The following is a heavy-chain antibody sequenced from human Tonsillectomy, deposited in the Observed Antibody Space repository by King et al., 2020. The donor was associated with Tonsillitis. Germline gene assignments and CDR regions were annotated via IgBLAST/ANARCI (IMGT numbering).Heavy chain of an antibody. Sequence: VQLVESGGGVVQPGRSLRLSCAASGFTFSSYDMYWVRQAPGKGLEWVAVILYDGSNKYYVDSVTGRFTISRDNSKNTLYLQMNSLRAEDTAVYYCARDRDGYIFDYWGQGTLVTVSS. V-gene: IGHV3-33*05. J-gene: IGHJ4*02. CDR1: GFTFSSYD. D-gene: IGHD5-24*01. CDR3: ARDRDGYIFDY. CDR2: ILYDGSNK.